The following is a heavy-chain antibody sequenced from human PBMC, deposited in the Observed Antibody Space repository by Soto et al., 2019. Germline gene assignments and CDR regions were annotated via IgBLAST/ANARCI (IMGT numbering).Heavy chain of an antibody. V-gene: IGHV1-18*04. Sequence: GVSVKVSCKASGHTFTSYGISWVRQAPGQGLEWMGWISAYNGNTNYAQKLQGRVTMTTDTSTSTAYMELRSLRSDDTAVYYCALAAFPRSNWFDPWGQGTLVTVSS. CDR2: ISAYNGNT. CDR3: ALAAFPRSNWFDP. CDR1: GHTFTSYG. D-gene: IGHD6-13*01. J-gene: IGHJ5*02.